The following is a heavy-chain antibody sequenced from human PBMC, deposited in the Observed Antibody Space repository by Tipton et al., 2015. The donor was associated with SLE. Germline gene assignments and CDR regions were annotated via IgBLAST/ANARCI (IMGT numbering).Heavy chain of an antibody. D-gene: IGHD6-13*01. V-gene: IGHV4-59*01. CDR3: ARVVKGSSWYWFDP. Sequence: TLSLTCNVFGGSISSYYWSWIRQSPGKGLEWIAYISYRGNTDYNPSLKSRATISVDTSKKQFSLKLSSVTAADTAVYYCARVVKGSSWYWFDPWGQGTLVTVSS. CDR2: ISYRGNT. CDR1: GGSISSYY. J-gene: IGHJ5*02.